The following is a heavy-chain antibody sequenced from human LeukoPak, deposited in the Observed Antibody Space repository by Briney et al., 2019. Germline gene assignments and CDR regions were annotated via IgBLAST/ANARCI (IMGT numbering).Heavy chain of an antibody. CDR2: IYSGGST. Sequence: GGSLRLSCAASGFTFGSYSMSWVRQAPGKGLGWVSVIYSGGSTYYADSVKGRFTISRDNSKNTLYLQMNSLRAEDTAVYYCARANYYMDVWAKGPRSPSP. J-gene: IGHJ6*03. CDR3: ARANYYMDV. CDR1: GFTFGSYS. V-gene: IGHV3-53*01.